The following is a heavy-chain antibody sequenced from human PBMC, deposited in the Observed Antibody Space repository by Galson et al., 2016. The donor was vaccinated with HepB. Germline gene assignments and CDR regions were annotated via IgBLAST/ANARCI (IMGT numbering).Heavy chain of an antibody. CDR2: ISRSGDST. CDR3: VQGSTAPAV. D-gene: IGHD1-26*01. V-gene: IGHV3-23*01. J-gene: IGHJ6*04. CDR1: GFSFSSYG. Sequence: SLRLSCAASGFSFSSYGMTWVRQAPGKGLEXVSSISRSGDSTDYADSVKGRFTISRDNSKNTLSLQMNSLRADDAAVYYCVQGSTAPAVWGKGTTVTVSS.